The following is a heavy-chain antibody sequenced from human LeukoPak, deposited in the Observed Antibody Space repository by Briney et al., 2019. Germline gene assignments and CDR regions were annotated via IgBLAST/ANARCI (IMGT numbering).Heavy chain of an antibody. V-gene: IGHV1-3*02. J-gene: IGHJ1*01. CDR1: GYTFTSYA. Sequence: ASVKVSCKASGYTFTSYAMHWVRQAPGQRLEWMGWSNAGNGNTKYSQEFQGRVTITRDTSASTAYMELSSLRSEDMAVYYCARDTADDSSGYKYFQHWGQGTLVTVSS. CDR2: SNAGNGNT. D-gene: IGHD3-22*01. CDR3: ARDTADDSSGYKYFQH.